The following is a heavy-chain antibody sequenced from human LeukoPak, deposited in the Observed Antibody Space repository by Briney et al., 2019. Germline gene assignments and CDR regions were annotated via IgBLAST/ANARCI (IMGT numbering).Heavy chain of an antibody. J-gene: IGHJ4*02. CDR3: ASDPYVANFWTGYPHY. CDR1: AFSFSNSW. D-gene: IGHD3/OR15-3a*01. CDR2: INSDGTTT. Sequence: AESLTLSCAPSAFSFSNSWMHCVRQAPGKGLVWVSRINSDGTTTYYADYVKGRFTITRDNAKNTLFLQMNSLRPEDTALYYCASDPYVANFWTGYPHYWGQGTLVTVSS. V-gene: IGHV3-74*01.